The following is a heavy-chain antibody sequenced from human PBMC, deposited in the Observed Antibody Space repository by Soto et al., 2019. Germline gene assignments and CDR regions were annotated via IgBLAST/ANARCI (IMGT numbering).Heavy chain of an antibody. J-gene: IGHJ6*02. V-gene: IGHV1-18*04. CDR3: ALRGYGCGPEGIGV. D-gene: IGHD5-18*01. Sequence: ASVSVPCKASGYTFTSYCISWVRQAPGQWLELMGWISAYNGNTNYAQKLQGRVTITTDTSTSTAYMELRSLRSDDTAVYYCALRGYGCGPEGIGVWGQGTTVTISS. CDR1: GYTFTSYC. CDR2: ISAYNGNT.